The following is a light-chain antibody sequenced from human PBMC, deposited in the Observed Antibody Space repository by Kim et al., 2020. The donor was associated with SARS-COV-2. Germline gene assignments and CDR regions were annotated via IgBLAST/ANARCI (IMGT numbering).Light chain of an antibody. CDR2: TAS. CDR3: QQCYTTPT. CDR1: QNINNL. J-gene: IGKJ5*01. Sequence: IHLTQSPSSLSASEGDRVTITCRASQNINNLLNWYQHTPGKAPKLLISTASNLQSGVQSRFSGSGSGTDFTLTINSLQPEDFATYYCQQCYTTPTFGQGTRLEIK. V-gene: IGKV1-39*01.